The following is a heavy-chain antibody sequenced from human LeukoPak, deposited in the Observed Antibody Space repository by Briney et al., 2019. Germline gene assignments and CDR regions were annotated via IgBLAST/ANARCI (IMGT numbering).Heavy chain of an antibody. D-gene: IGHD2-21*02. CDR1: GGSFSGYY. V-gene: IGHV4-34*01. CDR2: INHSGST. J-gene: IGHJ5*02. CDR3: ASRSYCGGDCEWFDP. Sequence: PSETLSLTCAVYGGSFSGYYWSWIRQPPGKGLEWIGEINHSGSTNYNPSLKSRVTISVDTSKNQFSLKLSSVTAADTAVYYCASRSYCGGDCEWFDPWGQGTLVTVSS.